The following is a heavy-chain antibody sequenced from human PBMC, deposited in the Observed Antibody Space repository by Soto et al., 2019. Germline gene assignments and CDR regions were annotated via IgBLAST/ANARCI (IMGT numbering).Heavy chain of an antibody. CDR1: GGSFSGYY. V-gene: IGHV4-59*01. CDR3: ARENYSGNYYYMDV. Sequence: SETLSLTCAVYGGSFSGYYWSWIRQPPGKGLEWIGYIYYSGNTNYNPSLKSRVTISLDTSKNQFSLKLSSVTAADTAVYYCARENYSGNYYYMDVCGKGTTVTVSS. D-gene: IGHD3-10*01. CDR2: IYYSGNT. J-gene: IGHJ6*03.